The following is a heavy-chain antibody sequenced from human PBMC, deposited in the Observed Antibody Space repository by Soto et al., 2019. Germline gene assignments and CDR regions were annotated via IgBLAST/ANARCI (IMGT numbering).Heavy chain of an antibody. V-gene: IGHV1-69*13. CDR2: FIAMLGTP. CDR1: GGTFGSQG. D-gene: IGHD5-18*01. CDR3: ARGAMANFGY. J-gene: IGHJ4*02. Sequence: SVKVSCKASGGTFGSQGIAWVRQAPGQGLEWMGGFIAMLGTPTYAKKVQGRATISADESLTSSYLELRSLRSEDTGVYFCARGAMANFGYWGQGTVVTVHS.